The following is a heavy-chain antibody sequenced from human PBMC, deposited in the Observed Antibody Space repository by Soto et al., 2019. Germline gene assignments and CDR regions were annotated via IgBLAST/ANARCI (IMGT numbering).Heavy chain of an antibody. D-gene: IGHD3-3*01. Sequence: GGSLRLSCAASGFTFSSYAMHWVRQAPGKGLEWVAVISYDGSNKYYADSVKGRFTISRDNSKNTLYLQMNSLRAEDTAVYYCARGLTIFGGYADYYYGMDVWGQGTTVTVSS. V-gene: IGHV3-30-3*01. J-gene: IGHJ6*02. CDR3: ARGLTIFGGYADYYYGMDV. CDR1: GFTFSSYA. CDR2: ISYDGSNK.